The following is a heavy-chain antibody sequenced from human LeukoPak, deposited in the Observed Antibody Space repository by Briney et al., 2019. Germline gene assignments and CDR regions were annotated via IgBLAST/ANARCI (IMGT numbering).Heavy chain of an antibody. D-gene: IGHD3-10*01. CDR2: IKEDGSEK. V-gene: IGHV3-7*01. Sequence: GGSLRLSCVASGFTFNNYWMSWVRQAPGKGLEWVANIKEDGSEKFYVDSVKGRFTISRDNAKNSLYLQMNSLRAEDTAVYYCASWRRVRGRLDYWGQGTLVTVSS. J-gene: IGHJ4*02. CDR1: GFTFNNYW. CDR3: ASWRRVRGRLDY.